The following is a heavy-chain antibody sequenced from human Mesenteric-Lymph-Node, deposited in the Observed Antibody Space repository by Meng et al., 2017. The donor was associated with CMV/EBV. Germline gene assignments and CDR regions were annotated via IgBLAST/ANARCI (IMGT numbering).Heavy chain of an antibody. Sequence: SETLSLTCTVSGGSVSSGSYYWSWIRQPPGKGLEWIGYIYYSGSTNYNPSLKSRVTISVDTSKNQFSLKLSSVTAADTAVYYCARDPGYYDFWSGSYYYYGMDVWGQGTTVTVSS. CDR2: IYYSGST. CDR3: ARDPGYYDFWSGSYYYYGMDV. V-gene: IGHV4-61*01. CDR1: GGSVSSGSYY. D-gene: IGHD3-3*01. J-gene: IGHJ6*02.